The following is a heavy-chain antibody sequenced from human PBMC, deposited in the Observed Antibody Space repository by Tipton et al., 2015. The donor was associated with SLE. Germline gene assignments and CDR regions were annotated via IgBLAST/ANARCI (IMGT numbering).Heavy chain of an antibody. CDR1: GFTINNYA. J-gene: IGHJ2*01. V-gene: IGHV3-48*01. D-gene: IGHD1-26*01. CDR3: ARDGVAGKDFDWYFDV. CDR2: INSYCSNI. Sequence: SLRLSCAASGFTINNYAMTWVRQAPGKGLEWVSYINSYCSNIYYADSLKGRFTISRDNAKNSLYLQMNSLRAEDTAIYYCARDGVAGKDFDWYFDVWGRGTLVTVSS.